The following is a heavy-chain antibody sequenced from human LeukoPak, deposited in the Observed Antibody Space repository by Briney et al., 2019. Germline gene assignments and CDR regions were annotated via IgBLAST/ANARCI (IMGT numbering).Heavy chain of an antibody. V-gene: IGHV3-11*04. J-gene: IGHJ3*02. CDR1: GFMFSDYY. Sequence: GGSLRLSCVGSGFMFSDYYMSWIRQAPGKGLEWVSYISNDSVDKYYVDSVRGRFTISRDNAKKSMYLQMSGLRVEDTAVYYCARRDWVSGAVRAFDIWGQGTLVTVSS. CDR3: ARRDWVSGAVRAFDI. CDR2: ISNDSVDK. D-gene: IGHD3-3*01.